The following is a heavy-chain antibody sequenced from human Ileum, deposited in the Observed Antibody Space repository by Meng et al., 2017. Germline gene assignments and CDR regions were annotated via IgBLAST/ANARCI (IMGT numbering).Heavy chain of an antibody. CDR2: IHYSGST. D-gene: IGHD1-26*01. Sequence: QLQLMKWGARMLKPSETLSLTCNVYGDSFTDYYWNWIRQPPGKGLDWIGEIHYSGSTNYNPSLESRVTISEDTSQNQFSLRLSSVTAADTAVYYCARRIRGGSYLGWGQGTLVTVSS. CDR3: ARRIRGGSYLG. CDR1: GDSFTDYY. V-gene: IGHV4-34*01. J-gene: IGHJ4*02.